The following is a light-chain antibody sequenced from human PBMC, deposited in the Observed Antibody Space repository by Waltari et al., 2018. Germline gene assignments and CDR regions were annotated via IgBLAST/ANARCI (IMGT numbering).Light chain of an antibody. CDR3: QQYYTTPFT. J-gene: IGKJ2*01. V-gene: IGKV4-1*01. Sequence: DIVMTQSPDSLAVSLGERATINSKSSHNILDSSNNKHHLAWYRQRPGQPPQVVIYWAFSRESGVPDRFTGSGSGTDFTLTISSLKADDVAVYYCQQYYTTPFTFGQGTKLEIK. CDR1: HNILDSSNNKHH. CDR2: WAF.